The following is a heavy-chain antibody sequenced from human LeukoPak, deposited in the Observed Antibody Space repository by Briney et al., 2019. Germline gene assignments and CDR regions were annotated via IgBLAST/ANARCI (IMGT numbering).Heavy chain of an antibody. V-gene: IGHV3-20*04. CDR1: GFTFDDYG. CDR2: INWNGGST. J-gene: IGHJ4*02. Sequence: GESLKISCAASGFTFDDYGMSWVRQATGKGLDWVSGINWNGGSTGYADSVKGRFTISRDNAKNFMYLQMNSLRAEDTALYYCARGIYCSSTSCYFRDLDTFDYWGQGTLVTVSS. CDR3: ARGIYCSSTSCYFRDLDTFDY. D-gene: IGHD2-2*01.